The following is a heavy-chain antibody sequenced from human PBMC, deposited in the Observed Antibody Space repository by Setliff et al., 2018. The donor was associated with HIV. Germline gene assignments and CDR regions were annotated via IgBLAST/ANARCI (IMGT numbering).Heavy chain of an antibody. Sequence: ASVKVSCKASGYTFTSYDINWVRQATGQGLEWMAWMNPNSGNTNYAQKFQGRVTMTTDTSTSTAYMEMRSLRSDDTAVYFCARDVDNAGTHPPDYWGQGTLVTVSS. V-gene: IGHV1-8*02. CDR1: GYTFTSYD. J-gene: IGHJ4*02. D-gene: IGHD1-20*01. CDR3: ARDVDNAGTHPPDY. CDR2: MNPNSGNT.